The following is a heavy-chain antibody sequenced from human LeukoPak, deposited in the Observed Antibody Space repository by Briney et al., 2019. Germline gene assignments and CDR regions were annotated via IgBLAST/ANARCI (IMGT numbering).Heavy chain of an antibody. CDR2: ISSSSSYI. CDR1: GFTFSSYS. J-gene: IGHJ6*04. V-gene: IGHV3-21*01. CDR3: ARDHVYYYGMDV. Sequence: GGSLRLSCAASGFTFSSYSMNWVRQAPGKGLEWVSSISSSSSYIYYADSVKGRFTISRDNAKNSLYLQMNSLRAEDTAVYYCARDHVYYYGMDVWGKGTTVTVSP.